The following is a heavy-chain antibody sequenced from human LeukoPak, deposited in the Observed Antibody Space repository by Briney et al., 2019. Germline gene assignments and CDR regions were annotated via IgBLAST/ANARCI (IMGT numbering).Heavy chain of an antibody. CDR2: IYYSGST. Sequence: SGTLPLTCTVSGGSISSSSYYWGWIRQPPGKGLEWIGSIYYSGSTYYNPSLKSRVTISVDTSKNQFSLKLRSVTAADTAVYYCARHDPQYYYYMDVWGKGTTVTISS. CDR3: ARHDPQYYYYMDV. V-gene: IGHV4-39*01. CDR1: GGSISSSSYY. J-gene: IGHJ6*03.